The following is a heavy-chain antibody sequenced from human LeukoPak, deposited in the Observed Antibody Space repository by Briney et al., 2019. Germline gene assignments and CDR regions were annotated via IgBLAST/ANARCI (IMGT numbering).Heavy chain of an antibody. J-gene: IGHJ4*02. D-gene: IGHD6-13*01. CDR1: GGSIGTNY. CDR3: ARSDTHKIHSSSWHFDY. CDR2: SSYRGSS. Sequence: SETLSLTCSVSGGSIGTNYWSWIRQVPGKGLDGIGYSSYRGSSNYNPSLKSRVTISVDTSKTQFSLFLNSVTAADTAVYYCARSDTHKIHSSSWHFDYWGQGTLVTVSS. V-gene: IGHV4-59*01.